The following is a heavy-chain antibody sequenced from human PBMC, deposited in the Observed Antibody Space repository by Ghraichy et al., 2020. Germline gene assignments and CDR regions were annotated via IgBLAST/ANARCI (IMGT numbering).Heavy chain of an antibody. CDR2: ISYIGST. CDR3: ARHDSVLQWLYYFDY. CDR1: AGSISSSSYY. V-gene: IGHV4-39*01. Sequence: SQTLSLTCTFPAGSISSSSYYWCWIRQPPGQCLAWIVSISYIGSTYYNPYLKSRVTISVDTSKNQFSLKLSSLTAAHTALYYCARHDSVLQWLYYFDYWGHGALVT. J-gene: IGHJ4*01. D-gene: IGHD6-19*01.